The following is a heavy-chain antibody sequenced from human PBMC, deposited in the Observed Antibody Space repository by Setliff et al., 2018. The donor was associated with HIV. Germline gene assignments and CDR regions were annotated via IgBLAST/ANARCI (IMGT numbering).Heavy chain of an antibody. CDR3: ARRQSYYDILNGRAFDALDI. Sequence: SETLSLTCAVSSYSIYSGYYWAWIRQSPGRGPEWIGSVYHGGNTYYNPSLKSRVTISVDTSKNQFSLKLSSVTAADTAVYSCARRQSYYDILNGRAFDALDIWGQGTKVTVSS. D-gene: IGHD3-9*01. CDR1: SYSIYSGYY. V-gene: IGHV4-38-2*01. J-gene: IGHJ3*02. CDR2: VYHGGNT.